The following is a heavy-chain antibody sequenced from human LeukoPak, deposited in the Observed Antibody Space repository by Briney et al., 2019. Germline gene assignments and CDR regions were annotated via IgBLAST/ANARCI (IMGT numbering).Heavy chain of an antibody. CDR3: TRGGYSTAGDY. Sequence: GSLRLSCAATGFTFSNYAMSWDRQAPGKGLEWISYVSSSSTAISYVDSVKGRFTISRDNAKNSLYLQMTSLRAEDTAVYYCTRGGYSTAGDYWGHGALVTVSS. D-gene: IGHD2-21*01. CDR2: VSSSSTAI. V-gene: IGHV3-48*01. CDR1: GFTFSNYA. J-gene: IGHJ4*01.